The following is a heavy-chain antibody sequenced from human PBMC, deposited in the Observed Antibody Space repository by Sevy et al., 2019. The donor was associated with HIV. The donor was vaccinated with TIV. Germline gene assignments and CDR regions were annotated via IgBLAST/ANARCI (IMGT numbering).Heavy chain of an antibody. Sequence: ASVKVSCKASGGTFSSYAISWVRQAPGQGLEWMGGIIPIFGTANYAQKFQGRVTITADKSTSTAYMELSSLRSEDTAVYYCAGLIAAAGIYYYYYMDVWGKGTTVIVSS. CDR3: AGLIAAAGIYYYYYMDV. D-gene: IGHD6-13*01. CDR2: IIPIFGTA. CDR1: GGTFSSYA. V-gene: IGHV1-69*06. J-gene: IGHJ6*03.